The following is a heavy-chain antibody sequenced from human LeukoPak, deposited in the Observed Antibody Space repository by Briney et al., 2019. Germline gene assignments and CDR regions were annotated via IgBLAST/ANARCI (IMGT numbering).Heavy chain of an antibody. CDR2: INGDGSST. CDR1: TFTFSTYW. J-gene: IGHJ4*02. Sequence: PGGSLRLSCSASTFTFSTYWMHWVRQAPGKGLVWVSRINGDGSSTIYADPVRGRFTISRDNAKNMVYLQMNSLTAEDTAVYYCATGSGSYYDSWGQGTLVTVSS. V-gene: IGHV3-74*01. CDR3: ATGSGSYYDS. D-gene: IGHD6-19*01.